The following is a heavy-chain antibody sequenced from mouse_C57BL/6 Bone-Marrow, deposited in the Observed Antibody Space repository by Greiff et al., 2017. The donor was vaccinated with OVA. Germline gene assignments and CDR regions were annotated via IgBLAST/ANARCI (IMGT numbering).Heavy chain of an antibody. J-gene: IGHJ2*01. CDR3: ARLVYEDY. Sequence: QVHVKQPGAELVKPGASVKLSCKASGYTFTSYWMQWVKQRPGQGLEWIGEIDPSDSYTNYNQKFKGKSTLTVDKSSSTAYMQLSSLTSEDSAVYYCARLVYEDYWGQGTTLTVSS. V-gene: IGHV1-50*01. D-gene: IGHD1-1*01. CDR2: IDPSDSYT. CDR1: GYTFTSYW.